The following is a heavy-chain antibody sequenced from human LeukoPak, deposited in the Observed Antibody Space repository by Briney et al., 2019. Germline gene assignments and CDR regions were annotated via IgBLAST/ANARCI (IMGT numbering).Heavy chain of an antibody. CDR3: ARDLLAGSGGLGDY. CDR1: GGSISSYY. J-gene: IGHJ4*02. Sequence: SETLSLTCTVSGGSISSYYWSWIRQPPGKGLEWIGYIYYSGSTNYNTSLKSRVTISVDKSKNQFSLKLSSVTAADTAVYYCARDLLAGSGGLGDYWGQGTLVTVSS. V-gene: IGHV4-59*12. D-gene: IGHD3-10*01. CDR2: IYYSGST.